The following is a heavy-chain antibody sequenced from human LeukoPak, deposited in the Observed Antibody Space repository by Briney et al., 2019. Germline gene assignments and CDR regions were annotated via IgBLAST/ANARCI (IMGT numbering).Heavy chain of an antibody. CDR1: GFIFSTYA. Sequence: GGSLRLSCAGSGFIFSTYAMTWVRQAPGKGLEWVSGISGSGDTTYYADSVKGRFTISRDNSKNTLYLQMNGLRAEDTAVYYCSRSAYYDGSGNYYDYWGQGTLVTVSS. J-gene: IGHJ4*02. V-gene: IGHV3-23*01. D-gene: IGHD3-22*01. CDR2: ISGSGDTT. CDR3: SRSAYYDGSGNYYDY.